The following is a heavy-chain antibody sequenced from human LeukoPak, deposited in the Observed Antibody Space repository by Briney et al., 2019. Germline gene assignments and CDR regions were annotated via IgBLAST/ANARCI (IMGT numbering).Heavy chain of an antibody. CDR1: GGTFSSYA. D-gene: IGHD2-2*03. V-gene: IGHV1-18*01. Sequence: ASVKVSCKASGGTFSSYAISWVRQAPGQGLEWMGWISAYNGNTNYAQKLQGRVTMTTDTSTSTAYMELRSLRSDDTAVYYCARDGLDIVVVPAAHGGNWFDPWGQGTLVTVSS. CDR2: ISAYNGNT. CDR3: ARDGLDIVVVPAAHGGNWFDP. J-gene: IGHJ5*02.